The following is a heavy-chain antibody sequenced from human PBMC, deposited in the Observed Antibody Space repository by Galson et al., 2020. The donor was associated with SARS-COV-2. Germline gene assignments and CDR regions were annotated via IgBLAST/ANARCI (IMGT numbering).Heavy chain of an antibody. Sequence: LQTLSLTCAVSGYSVSTTNYWGWVRLAPGKGLEWIGSIYPNGRTYYNPSLESRVTISVDTSRNQFSLTLASVTAADTAFYYCARQGVNMIVLVTVPGWFFDLWGRGTLVTVSS. CDR1: GYSVSTTNY. J-gene: IGHJ2*01. D-gene: IGHD2-21*02. V-gene: IGHV4-38-2*01. CDR3: ARQGVNMIVLVTVPGWFFDL. CDR2: IYPNGRT.